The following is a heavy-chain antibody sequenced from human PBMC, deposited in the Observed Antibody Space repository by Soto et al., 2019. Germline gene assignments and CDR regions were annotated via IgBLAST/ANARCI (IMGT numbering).Heavy chain of an antibody. J-gene: IGHJ4*02. V-gene: IGHV4-4*02. D-gene: IGHD1-1*01. CDR3: TRELGTGTDY. CDR2: IYHSGTT. Sequence: QVPLQQSGPGLVKPSGTLSLPCADSGASISSSNWWSWVRQAPGKGLEWVGAIYHSGTTTYDPSLKIRATISVDLLNTHFSLKLTSVTAADTAVCFCTRELGTGTDYWGQRNMVT. CDR1: GASISSSNW.